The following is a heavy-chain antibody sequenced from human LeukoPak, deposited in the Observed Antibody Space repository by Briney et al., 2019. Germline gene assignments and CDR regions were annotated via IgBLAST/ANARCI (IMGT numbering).Heavy chain of an antibody. D-gene: IGHD2-2*01. CDR1: GFTFSSYG. Sequence: GRSLRLSCAASGFTFSSYGMHWVRQAPGKGLEWVAVIWYDGSNKYYADSVKGRFTISRDNSKNTLYLQMNSLRAEDTAVYYCARERWGVVVPAATHYYYYGMDVWGQGTTVTVSS. CDR3: ARERWGVVVPAATHYYYYGMDV. J-gene: IGHJ6*02. CDR2: IWYDGSNK. V-gene: IGHV3-33*01.